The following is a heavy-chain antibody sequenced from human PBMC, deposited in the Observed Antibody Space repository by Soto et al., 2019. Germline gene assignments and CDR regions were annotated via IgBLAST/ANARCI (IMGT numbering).Heavy chain of an antibody. CDR1: VFTVSSNY. CDR3: ERARCNGIDV. V-gene: IGHV3-53*01. CDR2: FYSGAGT. Sequence: HPVESRRLSDAASVFTVSSNYMSWVRQAPGKGLGWVAVFYSGAGTYYADSVKGRFAISRDTSKSRLYLQMNSLRAGGTAVYYCERARCNGIDVWGQGSGVPVAS. D-gene: IGHD2-8*01. J-gene: IGHJ6*02.